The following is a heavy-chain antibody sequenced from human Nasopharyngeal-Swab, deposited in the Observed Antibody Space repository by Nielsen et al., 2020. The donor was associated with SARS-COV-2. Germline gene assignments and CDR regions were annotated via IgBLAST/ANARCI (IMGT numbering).Heavy chain of an antibody. CDR2: VPYRGPT. CDR1: GGSLSSSNYY. D-gene: IGHD4-11*01. J-gene: IGHJ4*02. CDR3: GGLTKTTVTRRLYFDY. V-gene: IGHV4-39*02. Sequence: GSLRLSCTVSGGSLSSSNYYWGWIRQPPGKGLEWIGTVPYRGPTYYNPSLKSRVTMSVDPSKNHFSLRLTSVTAADTAVYYCGGLTKTTVTRRLYFDYWGQGTLVTVSS.